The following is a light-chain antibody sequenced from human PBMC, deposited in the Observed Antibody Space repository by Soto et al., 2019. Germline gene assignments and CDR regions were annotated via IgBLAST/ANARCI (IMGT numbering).Light chain of an antibody. J-gene: IGKJ1*01. V-gene: IGKV3-20*01. Sequence: GLTQSPGPLSLSQGERATLSCRASQSVSNNYLAWYQQKPGQAPRILIYGASNRATGIPDRFSGSGSGTDFTLTISRLEPEDFAVYYCQQYGSSGTLGQGTKVDIK. CDR1: QSVSNNY. CDR2: GAS. CDR3: QQYGSSGT.